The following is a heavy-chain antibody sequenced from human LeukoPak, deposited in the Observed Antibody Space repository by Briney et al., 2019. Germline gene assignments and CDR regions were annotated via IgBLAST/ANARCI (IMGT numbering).Heavy chain of an antibody. D-gene: IGHD5-24*01. CDR2: IIPIFGTA. CDR3: ARPGTEMATTRAHYFDY. Sequence: ASVKVSCKASGYTFTSYAISWVRQAPGQGLEWMGGIIPIFGTANYAQKFQGRVTITADESTSTAYMELSSLRSEDTAVYYCARPGTEMATTRAHYFDYWGQGTLVTVSS. J-gene: IGHJ4*02. CDR1: GYTFTSYA. V-gene: IGHV1-69*13.